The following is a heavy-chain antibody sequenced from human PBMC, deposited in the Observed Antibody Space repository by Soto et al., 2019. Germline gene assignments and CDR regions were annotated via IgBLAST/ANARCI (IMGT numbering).Heavy chain of an antibody. CDR3: ARGRRIQLWLNHYYYYMDV. D-gene: IGHD5-18*01. CDR1: GDSISSYY. Sequence: SETLCLTCTVSGDSISSYYWSWIRQPPGKGLEWVGYIYYSGSTNYNPSLKSRVTISVDTSKNQFSLKLSSVTAADTAVYYCARGRRIQLWLNHYYYYMDVWGKGTTVTVSS. V-gene: IGHV4-59*13. J-gene: IGHJ6*03. CDR2: IYYSGST.